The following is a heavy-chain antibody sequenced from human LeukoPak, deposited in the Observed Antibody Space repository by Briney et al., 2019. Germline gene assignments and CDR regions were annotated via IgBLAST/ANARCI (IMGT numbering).Heavy chain of an antibody. D-gene: IGHD2/OR15-2a*01. CDR1: GYTFTGYY. CDR2: INPNSGGT. V-gene: IGHV1-2*02. J-gene: IGHJ3*02. Sequence: ASVKVSCKAPGYTFTGYYLHWVRQAPGQGLEWMGWINPNSGGTNYAQKFQGRVTMTRDTSISTAYMELSRLRSDDTAVYYCARISAYLSGAFDIWGQGTMVTVSS. CDR3: ARISAYLSGAFDI.